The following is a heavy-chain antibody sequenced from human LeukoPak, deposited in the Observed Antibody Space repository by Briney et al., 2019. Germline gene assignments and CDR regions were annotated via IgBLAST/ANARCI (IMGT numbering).Heavy chain of an antibody. CDR1: GYSFTSYW. CDR3: TRHLGPIFGVASRWFGP. D-gene: IGHD3-3*01. CDR2: IYPGDSDT. V-gene: IGHV5-51*01. J-gene: IGHJ5*02. Sequence: PEESLKISCKGSGYSFTSYWIGWVREMPGKGLEWMGIIYPGDSDTRYNPSFQGQVTISADKSISTTYLQWSSLKASDTAMYYCTRHLGPIFGVASRWFGPWGQGTLVTVAS.